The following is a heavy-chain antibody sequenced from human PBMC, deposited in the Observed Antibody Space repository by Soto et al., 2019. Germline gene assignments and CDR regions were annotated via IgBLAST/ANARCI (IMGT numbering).Heavy chain of an antibody. CDR1: GVAFSFYS. J-gene: IGHJ4*02. CDR3: AKDRGGFTSVREFFDC. CDR2: ISGNGATT. V-gene: IGHV3-23*01. Sequence: EVALLESGGGLVQHGGSLRLSCEVSGVAFSFYSMSWVRQAPGKGLVWVASISGNGATTYYAASGKCRFTFSRDNSKNAVHMQTNSLRGEDKAVYYCAKDRGGFTSVREFFDCWGQGALVTVSS. D-gene: IGHD3-10*01.